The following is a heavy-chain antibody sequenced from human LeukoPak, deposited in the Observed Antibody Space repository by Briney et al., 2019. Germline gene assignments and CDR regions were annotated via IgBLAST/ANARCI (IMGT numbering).Heavy chain of an antibody. CDR2: IKQDGSEK. D-gene: IGHD6-19*01. Sequence: GGSLRLSCAASGFTFSSYWMSWVRQAPGKGLEWVANIKQDGSEKYYVDSVKGRFTISRDNSKNTLYLQMNSLRAEDTAVYYCARGQAVAGRPPAFDIWGQGTMVTVSS. CDR1: GFTFSSYW. CDR3: ARGQAVAGRPPAFDI. V-gene: IGHV3-7*03. J-gene: IGHJ3*02.